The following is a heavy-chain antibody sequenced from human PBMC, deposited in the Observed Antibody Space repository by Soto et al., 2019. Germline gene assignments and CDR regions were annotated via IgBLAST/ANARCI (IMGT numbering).Heavy chain of an antibody. D-gene: IGHD2-15*01. Sequence: QVQLQESGPGLVKPSETLSLTCTVSGGSITSYFWSWIRQPPGKGLEWIGYIYYSGSTNYNPALKSRVTMSVDTSKKQFSLKLSSVTAADTAVYYCARDLHCSGGSCYGTPGAFDIWGQGTMVTVSS. V-gene: IGHV4-59*01. CDR3: ARDLHCSGGSCYGTPGAFDI. J-gene: IGHJ3*02. CDR2: IYYSGST. CDR1: GGSITSYF.